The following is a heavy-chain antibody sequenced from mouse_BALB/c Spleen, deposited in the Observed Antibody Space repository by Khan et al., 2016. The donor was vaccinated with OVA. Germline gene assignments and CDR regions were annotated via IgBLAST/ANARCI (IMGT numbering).Heavy chain of an antibody. D-gene: IGHD3-2*02. CDR3: TRSGFLYYFDY. CDR2: IYPGNTDT. V-gene: IGHV1-5*01. J-gene: IGHJ2*01. Sequence: VQLQQSGTVLARPGASVKMSCKASGYSFTSYWMHWVKQRPGQGLQWIGAIYPGNTDTRYNQKFKGKAKLTAVTSATTAYMELSSLTNEDSAVYSWTRSGFLYYFDYWGQGTTLTVSS. CDR1: GYSFTSYW.